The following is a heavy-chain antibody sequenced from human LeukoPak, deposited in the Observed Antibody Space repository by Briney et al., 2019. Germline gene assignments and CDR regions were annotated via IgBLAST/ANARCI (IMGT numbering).Heavy chain of an antibody. CDR2: INHSGST. V-gene: IGHV4-34*01. J-gene: IGHJ4*02. CDR3: ASSNGILTGYAN. Sequence: SETLSLTCAVYGGSFSGYYWSWIRQPPGKGLEWIGEINHSGSTNYNPSLKSRVTISVDTSKNQFSLKLSSVTAADTAVYYCASSNGILTGYANWGQGTLVTVSS. CDR1: GGSFSGYY. D-gene: IGHD3-9*01.